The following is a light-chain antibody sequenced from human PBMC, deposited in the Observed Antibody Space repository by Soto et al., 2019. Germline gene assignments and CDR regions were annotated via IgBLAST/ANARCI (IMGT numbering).Light chain of an antibody. CDR3: QQANSFPLT. CDR1: QSLLNSNGYNY. V-gene: IGKV2-28*01. J-gene: IGKJ4*01. CDR2: LGS. Sequence: DIVVTQSPLSLPVTPGEPASISCRSSQSLLNSNGYNYLDWYLQKPGQSPQLLIYLGSNRASGVPDRFSGSGSGTDFTLTISSLQPEDFATYYCQQANSFPLTFGGGTKVEIK.